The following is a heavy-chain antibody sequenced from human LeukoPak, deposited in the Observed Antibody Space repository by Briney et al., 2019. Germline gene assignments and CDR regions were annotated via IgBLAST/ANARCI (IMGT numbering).Heavy chain of an antibody. Sequence: SQTLSLTCTVSGGSISSGTYYWSWIRQPPGKGLEWIGYIYHSGSTYYNPSLKSRVTISTDRSKNQFSLKLSSVTAADTAVYYCARDFGGTYPGHFDYWGQGTLITVST. CDR2: IYHSGST. V-gene: IGHV4-30-2*01. CDR3: ARDFGGTYPGHFDY. J-gene: IGHJ4*02. D-gene: IGHD1-26*01. CDR1: GGSISSGTYY.